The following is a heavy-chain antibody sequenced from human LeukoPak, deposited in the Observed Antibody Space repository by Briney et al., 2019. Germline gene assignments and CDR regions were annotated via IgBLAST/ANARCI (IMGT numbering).Heavy chain of an antibody. Sequence: GASVKVSCKASGCTFTSYDINWVRQATGQGLEWMGWMNPNSGNTGYAQKFQGRVTMTRNTSISTAYMELSSLRSEDTAVYYCARDFYLYDFWSGYPYYFDYWGQGTLVTVSS. J-gene: IGHJ4*02. CDR3: ARDFYLYDFWSGYPYYFDY. CDR2: MNPNSGNT. D-gene: IGHD3-3*01. V-gene: IGHV1-8*01. CDR1: GCTFTSYD.